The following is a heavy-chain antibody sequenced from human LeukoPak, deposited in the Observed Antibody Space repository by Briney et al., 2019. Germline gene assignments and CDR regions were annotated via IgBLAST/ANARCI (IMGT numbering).Heavy chain of an antibody. Sequence: GGTLRLSCAASGFTFRNFGMNWVRQAPGKGLQWVSGIGPGGDKKYYGDSFEGRFTISRDNAKNSLYLQMNSLRAEDTALYYCARAIPSYYYDSSGYSGPFDYWGQGTLVTVSS. CDR3: ARAIPSYYYDSSGYSGPFDY. CDR1: GFTFRNFG. CDR2: IGPGGDKK. J-gene: IGHJ4*02. V-gene: IGHV3-20*04. D-gene: IGHD3-22*01.